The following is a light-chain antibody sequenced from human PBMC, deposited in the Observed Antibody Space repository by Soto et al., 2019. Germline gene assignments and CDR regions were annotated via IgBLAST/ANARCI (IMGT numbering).Light chain of an antibody. Sequence: IGLTQSPATLSVSPGAPVSLSCRASQIVSNKLAWFQQKPGQAPRLLMSATSTRATGIPARFSGSGSGTEFTLTVSSLQSEDFALYFCHQYDYWPFTFGGGTKVDI. V-gene: IGKV3D-15*01. J-gene: IGKJ4*01. CDR3: HQYDYWPFT. CDR1: QIVSNK. CDR2: ATS.